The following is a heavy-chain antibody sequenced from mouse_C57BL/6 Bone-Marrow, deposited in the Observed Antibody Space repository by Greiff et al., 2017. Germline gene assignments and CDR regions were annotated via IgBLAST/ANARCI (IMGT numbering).Heavy chain of an antibody. V-gene: IGHV1-54*01. J-gene: IGHJ2*01. CDR3: ARKGGSSDLYFDY. D-gene: IGHD1-1*01. CDR1: GYAFTNYL. Sequence: QVQLQQSGAELVRPGTSVKVSCKASGYAFTNYLIEWVKQRPGQGLEWIGVINPGRGGTNYNEKFKGKATLTADKSSSTAYMQLSSLTSEDSAVYFCARKGGSSDLYFDYWGQGTTLTVSS. CDR2: INPGRGGT.